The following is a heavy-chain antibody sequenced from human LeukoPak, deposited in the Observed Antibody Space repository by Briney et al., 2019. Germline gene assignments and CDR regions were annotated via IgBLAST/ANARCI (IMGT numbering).Heavy chain of an antibody. V-gene: IGHV1-18*01. Sequence: ASVKVSCKASGYTFTSYGISCVRQAPGQGLEWMGWISVYNGHTNYAQKLQGRVTMTTDTSTSTAYMELRSLRYDDTALYYCARGGRWELPRPYAFDIWGQGTMVTVSS. J-gene: IGHJ3*02. CDR2: ISVYNGHT. CDR1: GYTFTSYG. CDR3: ARGGRWELPRPYAFDI. D-gene: IGHD1-26*01.